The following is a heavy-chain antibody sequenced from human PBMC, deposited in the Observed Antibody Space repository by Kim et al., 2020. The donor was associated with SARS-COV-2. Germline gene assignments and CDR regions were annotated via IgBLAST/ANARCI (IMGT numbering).Heavy chain of an antibody. CDR3: ARDGTGYSGYDAPDY. D-gene: IGHD5-12*01. Sequence: DSVKGRFTISRDNSKNTLYLQMNSLRAEDTAVYYCARDGTGYSGYDAPDYWGQGTLVTVSS. V-gene: IGHV3-30*01. J-gene: IGHJ4*02.